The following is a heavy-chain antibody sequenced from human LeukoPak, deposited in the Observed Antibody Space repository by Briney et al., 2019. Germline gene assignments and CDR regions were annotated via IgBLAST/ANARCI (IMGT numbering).Heavy chain of an antibody. V-gene: IGHV4-4*07. CDR3: ARRHGAAAGDAFDI. Sequence: SETLSLTCTVSGGSISNYYWSWIRKPARTGLEWIGRIYSSGSTNYNPSLKSRVTMSVDTSKNQFSLKLSSVTAAYTAMYYCARRHGAAAGDAFDIWGQGTMVTVSS. CDR1: GGSISNYY. J-gene: IGHJ3*02. CDR2: IYSSGST. D-gene: IGHD6-13*01.